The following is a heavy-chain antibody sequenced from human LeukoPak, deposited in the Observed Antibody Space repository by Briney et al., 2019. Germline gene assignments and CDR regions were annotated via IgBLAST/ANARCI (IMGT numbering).Heavy chain of an antibody. Sequence: SETLSLTCTVSGGSVTSYYWSWIRQPAGKGLEWIGRIHTSGSTYYNPSLKSRVTISVDTSKNQFSLKLSSVTAADTAVYYCARNPKDGSGSYLKYYYYYYMDVWGKGTTVTVSS. V-gene: IGHV4-4*07. D-gene: IGHD3-10*01. CDR1: GGSVTSYY. CDR3: ARNPKDGSGSYLKYYYYYYMDV. CDR2: IHTSGST. J-gene: IGHJ6*03.